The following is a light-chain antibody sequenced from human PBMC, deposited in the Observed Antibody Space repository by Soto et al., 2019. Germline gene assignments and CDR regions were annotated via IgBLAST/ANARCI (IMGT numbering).Light chain of an antibody. CDR2: GAS. V-gene: IGKV3-20*01. Sequence: EIVLTQSPGTLSLSPGERATLSCRASQSVSSSYLAWYQQKPGQAPRLLIYGASSRATGIPDRFSGSGSGTDFTLTISRLEPEDFVVYYCQQEFTFGPGTKVDIK. CDR3: QQEFT. J-gene: IGKJ3*01. CDR1: QSVSSSY.